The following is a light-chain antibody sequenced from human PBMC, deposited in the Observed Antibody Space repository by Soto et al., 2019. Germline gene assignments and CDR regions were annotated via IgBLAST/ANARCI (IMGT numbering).Light chain of an antibody. J-gene: IGKJ4*01. Sequence: EIVMTQSPATLSVSPGERATLSCRASQSVNSDLAWYQQKPGKAPRLLIYGASTRATGIPGRFSGSGSGTEFTLTISSLQSEDFAVYYCQHYNNWPLTFGGGTKVDVK. V-gene: IGKV3-15*01. CDR3: QHYNNWPLT. CDR2: GAS. CDR1: QSVNSD.